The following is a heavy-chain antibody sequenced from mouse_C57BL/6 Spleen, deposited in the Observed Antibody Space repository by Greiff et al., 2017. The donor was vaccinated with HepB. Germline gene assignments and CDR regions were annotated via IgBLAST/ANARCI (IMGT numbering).Heavy chain of an antibody. Sequence: DVKLQESGPGLVKPSQSLSLTCSVTGYSITSGYYWNWIRQFPGNKLEWMGYISYDGSNNYNPSLKNRISITRDTSKNQFFLKLNSVTTEDTATYYCAREGYGPFDYWGQGTTLTVSS. V-gene: IGHV3-6*01. CDR2: ISYDGSN. CDR3: AREGYGPFDY. J-gene: IGHJ2*01. D-gene: IGHD1-1*02. CDR1: GYSITSGYY.